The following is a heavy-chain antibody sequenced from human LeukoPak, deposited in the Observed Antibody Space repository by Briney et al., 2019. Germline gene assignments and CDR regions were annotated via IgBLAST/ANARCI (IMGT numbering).Heavy chain of an antibody. D-gene: IGHD2-15*01. J-gene: IGHJ4*02. CDR2: IWYDGSNK. CDR3: AKGWVGFDY. Sequence: HPGRSLRLSXAASGFTFSSYGMHWVRQAPGKGLEWVAVIWYDGSNKYYADSVKGRFTISRDNSKNTLYLQMNSLRAEDTAAYYCAKGWVGFDYWGQGTLVTVSS. V-gene: IGHV3-33*06. CDR1: GFTFSSYG.